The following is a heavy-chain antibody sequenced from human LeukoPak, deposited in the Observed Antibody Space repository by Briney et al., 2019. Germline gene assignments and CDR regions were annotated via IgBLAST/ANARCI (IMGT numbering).Heavy chain of an antibody. D-gene: IGHD3-9*01. Sequence: GGALLLSCASSGFTFSINGMSGPREAPGKGLEWVSATSGSGCSINYAHSVTGRFTISRDNSQNTPYVQLNNRRAHGTAVYYCAKCNLTGYYKGYMDVWGKGTTVTISS. CDR3: AKCNLTGYYKGYMDV. CDR2: TSGSGCSI. V-gene: IGHV3-23*01. CDR1: GFTFSING. J-gene: IGHJ6*03.